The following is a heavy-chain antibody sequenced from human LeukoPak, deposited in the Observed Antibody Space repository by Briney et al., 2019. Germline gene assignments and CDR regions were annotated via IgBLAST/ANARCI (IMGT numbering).Heavy chain of an antibody. J-gene: IGHJ4*02. CDR1: GFTFSSYS. CDR3: ASLVDTAMVYAPGY. D-gene: IGHD5-18*01. CDR2: ISSSSSYI. Sequence: GGSLRLSCAASGFTFSSYSMNWVRQAPGKGLEWVSSISSSSSYIYCADSVKGRFTISRDNAKNSLYLQMNSLRSEDTAVYYCASLVDTAMVYAPGYWGQGTLVTVSS. V-gene: IGHV3-21*01.